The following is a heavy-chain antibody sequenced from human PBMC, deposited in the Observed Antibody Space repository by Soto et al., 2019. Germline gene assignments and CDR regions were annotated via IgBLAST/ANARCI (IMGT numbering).Heavy chain of an antibody. J-gene: IGHJ4*02. CDR1: GYTFTSYG. Sequence: QVQLVQSGAEVKKPGASVKVSCKASGYTFTSYGISWVRQAPGQGLEWMGWISAYNGNTNYAQKLQGRVTMTTDTSTGTGYMELRRLRSDDTAVYFCAVRFLEWLRFDYWGQGTLVTVSS. D-gene: IGHD3-3*01. CDR2: ISAYNGNT. CDR3: AVRFLEWLRFDY. V-gene: IGHV1-18*04.